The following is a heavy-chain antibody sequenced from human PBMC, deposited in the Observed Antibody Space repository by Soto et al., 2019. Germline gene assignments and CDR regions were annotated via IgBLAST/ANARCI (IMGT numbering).Heavy chain of an antibody. V-gene: IGHV3-48*01. J-gene: IGHJ4*02. CDR1: GFTFSSYS. D-gene: IGHD4-17*01. CDR2: ISSSSSTM. CDR3: ARIGRLRWGDY. Sequence: EVQLLESGGGLVQPGGSLRLSCAASGFTFSSYSMNWVRQAPGKGLEWVSYISSSSSTMYYADSVKGRFTISRDNAKNSLYLQMNSLRAEDTAVYYCARIGRLRWGDYWGQGTLVTVSS.